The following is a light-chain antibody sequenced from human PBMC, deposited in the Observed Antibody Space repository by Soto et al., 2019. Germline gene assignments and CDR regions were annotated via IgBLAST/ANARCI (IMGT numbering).Light chain of an antibody. CDR3: QHYNSYSEA. CDR2: KAS. J-gene: IGKJ1*01. Sequence: DIQMTQSPSTLSGSVGDRVTITCRASQTISSWLAWYQQKPGKAPKLLIYKASTLKSGVPSRFSGSGSGTEFTLTISILQPDDFATYYCQHYNSYSEAFGQGTKVEHK. CDR1: QTISSW. V-gene: IGKV1-5*03.